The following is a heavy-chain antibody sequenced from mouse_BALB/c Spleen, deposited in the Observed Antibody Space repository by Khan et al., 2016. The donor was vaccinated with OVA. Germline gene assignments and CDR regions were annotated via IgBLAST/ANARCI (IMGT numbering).Heavy chain of an antibody. V-gene: IGHV3-2*02. CDR2: ISYSGST. Sequence: EVQLVESGPGLLKPSQSLSLTCTVTGYSITSDYAWNWIRQFPGNKLEWMAYISYSGSTTYSQSLSSRISITRDTSKNQFFLQLNSVTTEATAPFKGASGRLLRRLPDCIADWCQGTTLTVSS. CDR3: ASGRLLRRLPDCIAD. D-gene: IGHD6-1*01. CDR1: GYSITSDYA. J-gene: IGHJ2*01.